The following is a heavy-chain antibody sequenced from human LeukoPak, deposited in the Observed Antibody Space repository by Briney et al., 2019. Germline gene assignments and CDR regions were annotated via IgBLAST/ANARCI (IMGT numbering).Heavy chain of an antibody. Sequence: ASVKVSCKASGYTFTSYYMHWVRQAPGQGLEWMGIINPSGGSTSYAQKLQGRVTMTTDTSMSTAYMELRSLRSDDTAVYYCARDLYSSGWYTTPNDYWGQGTLVTVSS. CDR3: ARDLYSSGWYTTPNDY. CDR2: INPSGGST. V-gene: IGHV1-46*01. CDR1: GYTFTSYY. J-gene: IGHJ4*02. D-gene: IGHD6-19*01.